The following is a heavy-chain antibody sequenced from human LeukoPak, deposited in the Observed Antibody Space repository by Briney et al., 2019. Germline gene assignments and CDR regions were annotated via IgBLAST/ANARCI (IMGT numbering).Heavy chain of an antibody. Sequence: RAGGSLRLSCAASGFTFSDYYMSWIRQAPGKGLEWVSYISSSGSTIYYADSVKGRFTISRDNAKNSLYLQMNSLRAEDTAVYYCARGRRDGYNTWFDPWGQGTLVTVSS. CDR2: ISSSGSTI. J-gene: IGHJ5*02. V-gene: IGHV3-11*04. CDR3: ARGRRDGYNTWFDP. D-gene: IGHD5-24*01. CDR1: GFTFSDYY.